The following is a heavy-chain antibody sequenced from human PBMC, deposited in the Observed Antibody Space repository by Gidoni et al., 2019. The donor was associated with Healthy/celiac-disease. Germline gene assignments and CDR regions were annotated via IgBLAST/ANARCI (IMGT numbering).Heavy chain of an antibody. CDR3: ARGLMITFGEYYFDY. J-gene: IGHJ4*02. Sequence: QVQLQESGPGLVKPSQTLSLTCTVSGGSISSGGYYWSWIRQHPGKGLEWIGYIYYSGSTYYNPSLKSRVTISVDTSKNQFSLKLSSVTAADTAVYYCARGLMITFGEYYFDYWGQGTLVTVSS. CDR1: GGSISSGGYY. D-gene: IGHD3-16*01. CDR2: IYYSGST. V-gene: IGHV4-31*03.